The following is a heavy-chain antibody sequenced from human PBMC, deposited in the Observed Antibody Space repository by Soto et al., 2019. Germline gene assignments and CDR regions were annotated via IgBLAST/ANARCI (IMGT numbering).Heavy chain of an antibody. CDR3: ASLASYDSSGYYGY. V-gene: IGHV3-21*01. Sequence: EVQLVESGGGLVKPGGSLRLSCAASGFTFSSYSMNWVRQAPGKGLEWVSSISSSSSYIYYADSVKGRFTISRDNAKNSLYMQMNSLRAEDTAVYYCASLASYDSSGYYGYWGQGTLVTVSS. CDR2: ISSSSSYI. J-gene: IGHJ4*02. CDR1: GFTFSSYS. D-gene: IGHD3-22*01.